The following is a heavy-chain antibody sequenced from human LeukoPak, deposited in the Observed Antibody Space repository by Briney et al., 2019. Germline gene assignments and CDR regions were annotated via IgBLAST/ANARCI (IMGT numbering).Heavy chain of an antibody. J-gene: IGHJ4*02. CDR1: GGSFSGYF. V-gene: IGHV4-34*01. CDR3: ARGFRRVAY. Sequence: SETLSLTCAVYGGSFSGYFWSCIREPPGKGVEWIAQINPSATTNYTPSLKSRVTISVDTSKNQFSLKLSSVTAADTAVYYCARGFRRVAYWGQGTLVTVSS. CDR2: INPSATT.